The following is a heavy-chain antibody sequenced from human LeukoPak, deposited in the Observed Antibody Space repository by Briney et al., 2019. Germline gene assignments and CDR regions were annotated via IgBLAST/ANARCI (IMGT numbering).Heavy chain of an antibody. V-gene: IGHV3-64*01. CDR3: ARPAYYYGSGSYMHNSGIHYYMDV. D-gene: IGHD3-10*01. Sequence: PGGSLRLSCAASGFPFSTFWMSWVRQAPGKGLEYVSAISSDGSSAYYANSVKGRFTISRDNSKNTLYLRMGNLRAEDMAVYYCARPAYYYGSGSYMHNSGIHYYMDVWGKGTTVTVSS. J-gene: IGHJ6*03. CDR1: GFPFSTFW. CDR2: ISSDGSSA.